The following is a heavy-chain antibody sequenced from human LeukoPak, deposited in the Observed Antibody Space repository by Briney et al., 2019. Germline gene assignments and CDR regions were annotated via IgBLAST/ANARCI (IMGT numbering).Heavy chain of an antibody. CDR1: GYTFTSYY. CDR3: ARGNSVGDYAWWFDP. D-gene: IGHD1-26*01. Sequence: GASVKVSCKASGYTFTSYYMHWVRQAPGQGLEWMGLINPSGGTTRYAQKFQGRVTMTRDLSTSTDYMELSSLRSDDTAVYFCARGNSVGDYAWWFDPWGQGTLVTVSS. V-gene: IGHV1-46*01. J-gene: IGHJ5*02. CDR2: INPSGGTT.